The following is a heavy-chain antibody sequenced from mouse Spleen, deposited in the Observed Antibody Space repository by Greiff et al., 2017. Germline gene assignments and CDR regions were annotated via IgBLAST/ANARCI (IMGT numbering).Heavy chain of an antibody. CDR2: IDPETGGT. D-gene: IGHD1-1*01. V-gene: IGHV1-15*01. CDR3: TRKGANYYGSSYNAKDY. J-gene: IGHJ4*01. CDR1: GYTFTDYE. Sequence: QVQLRQSGAELVRPGASVTLSCKASGYTFTDYEMHWVKQTPVHGLEWIGAIDPETGGTASTQKFKGTAILTADKSSSTAYMELRSLTSEDSAVYYCTRKGANYYGSSYNAKDYWGQGTSVTVSS.